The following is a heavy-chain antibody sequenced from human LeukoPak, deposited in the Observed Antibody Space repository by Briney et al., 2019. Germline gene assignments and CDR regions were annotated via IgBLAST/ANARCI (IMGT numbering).Heavy chain of an antibody. J-gene: IGHJ5*02. CDR2: IYYSGST. CDR3: ARGINWFDP. CDR1: GASISSYS. V-gene: IGHV4-59*01. Sequence: PSETLSLTCTVSGASISSYSWSWIRQPPGKGLEWIGYIYYSGSTNYNPSLKSRVTISVDTSKNQFSLKLSSVTAADTAVYYCARGINWFDPWGQGTLVTVSS.